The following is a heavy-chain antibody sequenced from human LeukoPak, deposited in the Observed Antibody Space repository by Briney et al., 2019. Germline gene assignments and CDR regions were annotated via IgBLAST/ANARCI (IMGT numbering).Heavy chain of an antibody. CDR1: GFTFSSYA. V-gene: IGHV3-23*01. CDR2: ISGSGGST. D-gene: IGHD4-17*01. CDR3: AATYGDTENAFDI. Sequence: GGSLRLSCAASGFTFSSYAMSWVRQALGKGLEWVSAISGSGGSTYYADSVKGRFTISRDNSKNTLYLQMNSLRAEDTAVYYCAATYGDTENAFDIWGQGTMVTVSS. J-gene: IGHJ3*02.